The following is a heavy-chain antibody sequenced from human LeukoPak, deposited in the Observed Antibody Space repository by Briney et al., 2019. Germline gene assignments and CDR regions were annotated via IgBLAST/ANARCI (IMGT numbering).Heavy chain of an antibody. J-gene: IGHJ6*02. D-gene: IGHD6-13*01. V-gene: IGHV1-18*01. CDR1: GYTFTSYG. CDR3: ARVARSSWTYYYYYGMDV. CDR2: ISAYNGNT. Sequence: ASVKVSCKASGYTFTSYGISWVRQAPGQGLEWMGWISAYNGNTNYAQKLQGRVTMTTDTSTSTAYMELRSLRSDDTAVYYCARVARSSWTYYYYYGMDVWGQGTTVTVSS.